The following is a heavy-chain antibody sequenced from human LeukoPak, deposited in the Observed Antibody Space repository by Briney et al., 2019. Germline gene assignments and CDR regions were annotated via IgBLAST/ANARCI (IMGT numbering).Heavy chain of an antibody. D-gene: IGHD3-22*01. V-gene: IGHV3-30*04. CDR2: ISYDGSNK. CDR3: AKVGRGSSGPIFDY. CDR1: GFTFSSYA. Sequence: GRSLRLSCAASGFTFSSYAMHWVRQAPGKGLEWVAVISYDGSNKYYADSVKGRFTISRDNSKNTLYLQMNSLRAEDTAVYYCAKVGRGSSGPIFDYWGQGTLVTVSS. J-gene: IGHJ4*02.